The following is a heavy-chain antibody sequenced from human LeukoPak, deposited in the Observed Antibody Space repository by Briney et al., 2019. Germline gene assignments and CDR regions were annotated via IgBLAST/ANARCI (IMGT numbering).Heavy chain of an antibody. J-gene: IGHJ4*02. Sequence: GGSLRLSCAASGFSFSIYSLNWVRQAPGKGLEWVSYISHTGSTMSYADSVKGRFTISRDNAKNSLYLQMNSLRAEDTAVYYCARGPQYYYESSPDYWGQGTLVTVSS. CDR1: GFSFSIYS. D-gene: IGHD3-22*01. V-gene: IGHV3-48*04. CDR2: ISHTGSTM. CDR3: ARGPQYYYESSPDY.